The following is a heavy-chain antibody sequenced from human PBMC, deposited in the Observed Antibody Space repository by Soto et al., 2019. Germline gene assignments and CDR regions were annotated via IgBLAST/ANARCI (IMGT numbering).Heavy chain of an antibody. J-gene: IGHJ3*02. CDR3: ARDQGQWLVRAFDI. Sequence: SETLSLTCTVSGGSISSYYWSWIRQPPGKGLEWIGYIYYSGSTNYNPSLKSRVTISVDTSKNQFSLKLSSVTAADTAVYYCARDQGQWLVRAFDIWGQGTMVTVSS. V-gene: IGHV4-59*01. CDR1: GGSISSYY. CDR2: IYYSGST. D-gene: IGHD6-19*01.